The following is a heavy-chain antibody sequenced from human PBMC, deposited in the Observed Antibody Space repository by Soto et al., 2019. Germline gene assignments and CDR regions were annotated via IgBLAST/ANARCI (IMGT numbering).Heavy chain of an antibody. J-gene: IGHJ4*02. D-gene: IGHD5-18*01. CDR3: ARDEAMWDTAMAPWY. Sequence: GASVKVSCKASGYTFTSYYMHWVRQAPGQGLEWMGIINPSGGSTSYAQKFQGRVTMTRDTSTSTVYMELSSLRSEDTAVYYCARDEAMWDTAMAPWYWGQGTLVTVS. V-gene: IGHV1-46*01. CDR1: GYTFTSYY. CDR2: INPSGGST.